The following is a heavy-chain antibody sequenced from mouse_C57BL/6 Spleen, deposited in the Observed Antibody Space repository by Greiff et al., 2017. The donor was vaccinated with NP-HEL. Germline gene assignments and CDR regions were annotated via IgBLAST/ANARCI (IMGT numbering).Heavy chain of an antibody. Sequence: EVQLQESGPGLVKPSQSLSLTCSVTGYSITSGYYWNWIRQFPGNKLEWMGYISYDGSNNYNPSLKKRISITRDTSKNQIFLKLNSVTTEDTATYSFARDPLYGNYSYYFDYWGQGTTLTVSS. CDR2: ISYDGSN. D-gene: IGHD2-1*01. V-gene: IGHV3-6*01. CDR1: GYSITSGYY. J-gene: IGHJ2*01. CDR3: ARDPLYGNYSYYFDY.